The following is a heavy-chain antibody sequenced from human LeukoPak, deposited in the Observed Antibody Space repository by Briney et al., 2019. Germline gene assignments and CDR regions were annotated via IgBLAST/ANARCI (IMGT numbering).Heavy chain of an antibody. D-gene: IGHD2-2*01. J-gene: IGHJ4*02. CDR3: VRDLCTVTSCHSLDS. Sequence: GGSLRLSCAASGFTFSSYWMSWVRQAPGKGLEWVALIWYDGSVEYYADSVRGRFTISRDNSMNTVYLKMNNLRAEDTALYYCVRDLCTVTSCHSLDSWGQGTLITVSS. V-gene: IGHV3-33*08. CDR1: GFTFSSYW. CDR2: IWYDGSVE.